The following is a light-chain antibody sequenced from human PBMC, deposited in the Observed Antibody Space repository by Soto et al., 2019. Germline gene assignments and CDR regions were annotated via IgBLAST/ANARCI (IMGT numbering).Light chain of an antibody. V-gene: IGLV1-40*01. CDR3: QSYDSSLSGYV. J-gene: IGLJ1*01. CDR1: SSNIGAGYD. CDR2: GNS. Sequence: QSVLTQPPSVSGAPGQRVTISCTGSSSNIGAGYDVHGYQQLPGTAPKLLIYGNSNGPSGVPDRFSGSKSGTSASLAITGLQAEDEADYYCQSYDSSLSGYVFGTGTKLTVL.